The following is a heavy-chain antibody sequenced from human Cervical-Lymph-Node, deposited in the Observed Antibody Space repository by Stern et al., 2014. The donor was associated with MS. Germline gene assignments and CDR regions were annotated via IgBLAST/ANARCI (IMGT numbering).Heavy chain of an antibody. D-gene: IGHD3-22*01. Sequence: EQLVQSGAEVKKPGSSVKVSCKASGGTFSSYAISWVRQAPGKGLEWMGGIIPIYGTANYAHKFQGRVTVTADKSTSTAYMELRSLRSEDTAVYYCARGYYDSSGWYYYYYGMDVWGQGATVTVSS. CDR3: ARGYYDSSGWYYYYYGMDV. J-gene: IGHJ6*02. CDR1: GGTFSSYA. V-gene: IGHV1-69*06. CDR2: IIPIYGTA.